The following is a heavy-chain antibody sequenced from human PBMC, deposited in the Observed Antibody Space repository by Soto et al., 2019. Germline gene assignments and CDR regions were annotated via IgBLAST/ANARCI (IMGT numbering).Heavy chain of an antibody. Sequence: ASVKVSCKASGYTFTSYDINWVRQATGQGLEWMGWMNSNSGNTGYAQKFQGRVTLTRNTSISTAYMELSSLRSEDTALYYCARGLPIHSISVDDWGQGTLVTVSS. J-gene: IGHJ4*02. CDR1: GYTFTSYD. CDR3: ARGLPIHSISVDD. D-gene: IGHD6-13*01. V-gene: IGHV1-8*01. CDR2: MNSNSGNT.